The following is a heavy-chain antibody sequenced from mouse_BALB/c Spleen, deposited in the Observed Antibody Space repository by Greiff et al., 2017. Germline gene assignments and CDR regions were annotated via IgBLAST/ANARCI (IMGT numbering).Heavy chain of an antibody. CDR2: IRNKANGYTT. CDR3: ARDRGWVLFFDY. V-gene: IGHV7-3*02. D-gene: IGHD2-3*01. Sequence: EVMLVESGGGLVQPGGSLRLSCATSGFTFTDYYMSWVRQPPGKALEWLGFIRNKANGYTTEYSASVKGRFTISRDNSQSILYLQMNTLGAEDSATYDCARDRGWVLFFDYWGQGTTLTGAS. CDR1: GFTFTDYY. J-gene: IGHJ2*01.